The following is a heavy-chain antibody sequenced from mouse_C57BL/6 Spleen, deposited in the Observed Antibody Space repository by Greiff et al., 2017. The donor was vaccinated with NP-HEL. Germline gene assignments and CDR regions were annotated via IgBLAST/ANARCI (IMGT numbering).Heavy chain of an antibody. D-gene: IGHD2-3*01. CDR2: IWTGGGT. J-gene: IGHJ4*01. Sequence: VMLVESGPGLVAPSQSLSITCTVSGFSLTSYAISWVRQPPGKGLEWLGVIWTGGGTNYNSALKSRLSISKDNSKSQVFLKMNSLQTDDTARYYCARVDDGYYVAMDYWGQGTSVTVSS. CDR3: ARVDDGYYVAMDY. V-gene: IGHV2-9-1*01. CDR1: GFSLTSYA.